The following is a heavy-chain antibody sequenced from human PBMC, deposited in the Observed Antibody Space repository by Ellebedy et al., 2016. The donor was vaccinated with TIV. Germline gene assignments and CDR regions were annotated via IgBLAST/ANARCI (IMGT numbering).Heavy chain of an antibody. CDR3: ASGYCSSTSCSPRDYYGMDV. V-gene: IGHV1-2*02. Sequence: ASVKVSXXASGYTFTGYYMHWVRQAPGQGLEWMGWINPNSGGTNYAQKFQGRVTMTRDTSISTAYMELSRLRSDDTAVYYCASGYCSSTSCSPRDYYGMDVWGQGTTVTVSS. J-gene: IGHJ6*02. CDR2: INPNSGGT. CDR1: GYTFTGYY. D-gene: IGHD2-2*01.